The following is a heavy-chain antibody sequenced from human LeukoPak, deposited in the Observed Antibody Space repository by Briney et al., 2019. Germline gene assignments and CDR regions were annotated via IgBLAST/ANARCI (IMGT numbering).Heavy chain of an antibody. CDR1: GGSMISYY. J-gene: IGHJ4*02. Sequence: SECLSLTCTVSGGSMISYYWSWIRQPPGKGLEWIGYIYYSGSTNSNSSLTSRVTISVDTSKSQFSLNLTSVTAADTAVYYCARHYGTNGYFSSFFDYWGQGTLVTVSS. CDR3: ARHYGTNGYFSSFFDY. V-gene: IGHV4-59*01. D-gene: IGHD3-22*01. CDR2: IYYSGST.